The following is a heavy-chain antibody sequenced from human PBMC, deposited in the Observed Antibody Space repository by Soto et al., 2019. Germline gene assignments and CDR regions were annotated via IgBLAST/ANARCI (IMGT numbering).Heavy chain of an antibody. CDR1: VFPFSSYA. Sequence: GGSLRLSCAASVFPFSSYAMSWVRQAPGKGLEWVSAISVSGGSTYYADSVKGRFTISRSNSKNTLYLQINSLRAEDTAVYYCAKSPKVSSTSFDYWGQGSLVTVSS. CDR3: AKSPKVSSTSFDY. J-gene: IGHJ4*02. V-gene: IGHV3-23*01. D-gene: IGHD2-2*01. CDR2: ISVSGGST.